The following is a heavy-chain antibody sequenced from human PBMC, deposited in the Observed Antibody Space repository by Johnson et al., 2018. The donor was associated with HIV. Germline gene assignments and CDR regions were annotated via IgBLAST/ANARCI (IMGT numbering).Heavy chain of an antibody. CDR2: IYNDGSRT. CDR1: GFAFRTYW. Sequence: VQLVESGGGLVQPGGSLRLSCAASGFAFRTYWMVWVRQVPGKRPVWVARIYNDGSRTTYADSVRGRFTISRDNAKYTVDLQMNSLRTEDTALYYCAKARGGITMVQGVIINAFDIWGQGTMVTVSS. J-gene: IGHJ3*02. D-gene: IGHD3-10*01. V-gene: IGHV3-74*03. CDR3: AKARGGITMVQGVIINAFDI.